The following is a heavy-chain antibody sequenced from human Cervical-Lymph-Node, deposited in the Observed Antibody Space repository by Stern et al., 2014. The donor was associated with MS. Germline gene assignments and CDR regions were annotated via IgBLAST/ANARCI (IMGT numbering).Heavy chain of an antibody. J-gene: IGHJ3*02. CDR3: ARVRLSGWSHDAFDI. Sequence: VHLVESGAEVKKPGSSVKVSCKASGGTFSSYAISWVRPAPGPGLEWMGGIIPIFGTANYAQKLQGRVTITADKSTSTAYMELSSLRSEDTAVYYCARVRLSGWSHDAFDIWGQGTMVTVSS. D-gene: IGHD6-19*01. V-gene: IGHV1-69*06. CDR1: GGTFSSYA. CDR2: IIPIFGTA.